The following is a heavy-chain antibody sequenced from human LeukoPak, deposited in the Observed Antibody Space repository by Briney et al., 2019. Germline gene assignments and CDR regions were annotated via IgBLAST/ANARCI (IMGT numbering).Heavy chain of an antibody. CDR2: ISTSSIYI. CDR3: ARDLTLGY. D-gene: IGHD3-16*01. V-gene: IGHV3-21*01. J-gene: IGHJ4*02. Sequence: GGSLRLSCAASGFTFSTYTMNWVRQAPGKGLEWVSSISTSSIYIYYADSLKGRFTISRDNAKNSLYLQMNSLRAEDTAVYYCARDLTLGYWGQGTLVTVSS. CDR1: GFTFSTYT.